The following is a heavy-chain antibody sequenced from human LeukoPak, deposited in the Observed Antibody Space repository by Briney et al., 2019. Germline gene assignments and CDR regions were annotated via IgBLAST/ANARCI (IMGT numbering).Heavy chain of an antibody. CDR1: GGSITSYY. D-gene: IGHD2-8*01. Sequence: PSETLSLTCTVSGGSITSYYWNWIRQPPGKGLEWIGYIYYSGGTNYNPSLKSRVTISVDTSKNQFSLRVSSVTAADMAVYYCARSKSATMLDVFDIWGQGTMVTVSS. CDR3: ARSKSATMLDVFDI. J-gene: IGHJ3*02. CDR2: IYYSGGT. V-gene: IGHV4-59*01.